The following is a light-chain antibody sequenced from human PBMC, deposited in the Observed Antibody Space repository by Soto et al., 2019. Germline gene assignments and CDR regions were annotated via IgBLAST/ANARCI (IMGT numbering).Light chain of an antibody. CDR2: GAS. CDR1: QSVSSGN. V-gene: IGKV3-20*01. CDR3: QHYDDQSPLT. Sequence: EVVLTQSPGTLSLAPGERAIISCRASQSVSSGNLVWYQQKPGLPPRLLIYGASSRAIGIPDRFTGSGSGTDFTLTITRVEPEDSARYCCQHYDDQSPLTFGGGTKVEIK. J-gene: IGKJ4*01.